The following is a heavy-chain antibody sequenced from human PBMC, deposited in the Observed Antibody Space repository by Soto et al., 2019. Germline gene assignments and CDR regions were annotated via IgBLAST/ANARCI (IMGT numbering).Heavy chain of an antibody. CDR2: IYYSGSA. CDR3: ARSTVANPFDWYFDL. J-gene: IGHJ2*01. V-gene: IGHV4-31*03. CDR1: GGSISIGGYY. Sequence: QVQLQESGPGLVKPSQTLSLTCTVSGGSISIGGYYWNWIRQHPGKGLEWIGYIYYSGSAYYNPSLRSRMTKSVDTSKNQFSLKLSSVTAADTAVYYCARSTVANPFDWYFDLWGRGTLVTVSS. D-gene: IGHD4-17*01.